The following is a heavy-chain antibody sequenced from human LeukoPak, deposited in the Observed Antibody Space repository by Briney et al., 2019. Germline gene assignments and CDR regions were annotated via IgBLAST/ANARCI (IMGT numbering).Heavy chain of an antibody. CDR2: VNPNNGGT. D-gene: IGHD2-21*02. CDR3: ARGDYGDNVEGVRLDP. CDR1: GYRFNSYY. Sequence: ASVKVSCKASGYRFNSYYIHWVRQAPGQGLEWMGWVNPNNGGTKYAQRFQGRVTMTGDTSISTAYMEVSGLRSDDTAVYYCARGDYGDNVEGVRLDPWGQGTRVIVSS. V-gene: IGHV1-2*02. J-gene: IGHJ5*02.